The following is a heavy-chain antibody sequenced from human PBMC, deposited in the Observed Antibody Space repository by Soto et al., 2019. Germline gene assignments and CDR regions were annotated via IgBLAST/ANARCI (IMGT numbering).Heavy chain of an antibody. CDR2: IGTAGDT. V-gene: IGHV3-13*01. J-gene: IGHJ6*02. CDR3: ARGYCTNGVCWGGYYGMHV. CDR1: GFTFSSYD. D-gene: IGHD2-8*01. Sequence: EVQLVESGGGLVQPGGSLRLSCAASGFTFSSYDMHWVRQATGKGLEWVSAIGTAGDTYYPGSVKGRFTISRENAKNSLYLQMNSLRAGDTAVYYCARGYCTNGVCWGGYYGMHVWGQGTTVTVSS.